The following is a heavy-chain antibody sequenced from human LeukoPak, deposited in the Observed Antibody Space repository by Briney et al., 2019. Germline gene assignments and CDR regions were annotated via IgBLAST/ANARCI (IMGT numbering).Heavy chain of an antibody. V-gene: IGHV3-23*01. Sequence: GGSLRLSCAASGFTLRHFAMNWVRQAPGKGLEWVSSIASDGDTFYAGSVKGRFTISRNISTNTLHLQMNSLRADDTAIYFCANEAHRHLDLHNWGQGTLVTVST. CDR1: GFTLRHFA. CDR2: IASDGDT. CDR3: ANEAHRHLDLHN. J-gene: IGHJ4*02.